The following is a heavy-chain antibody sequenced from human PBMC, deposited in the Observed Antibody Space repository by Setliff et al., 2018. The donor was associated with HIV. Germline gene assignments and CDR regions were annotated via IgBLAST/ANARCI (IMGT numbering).Heavy chain of an antibody. V-gene: IGHV1-69*13. D-gene: IGHD6-13*01. CDR1: GGTFSSYA. CDR3: ARATKTPYSSSWSIPGAFDI. CDR2: IIPIFGTA. J-gene: IGHJ3*02. Sequence: SVKVSCKASGGTFSSYAISWVRQAPGQGLEWMGGIIPIFGTANYAQQFQGRVTITADESTSTASMELSSLRSEDTAGYYCARATKTPYSSSWSIPGAFDIWGQGTMVTVSS.